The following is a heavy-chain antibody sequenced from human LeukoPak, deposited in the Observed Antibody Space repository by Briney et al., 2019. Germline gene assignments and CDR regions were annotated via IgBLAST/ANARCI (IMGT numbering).Heavy chain of an antibody. V-gene: IGHV4/OR15-8*01. Sequence: SETLSLTCDVSGGSIDSTNWWNWVRQPPGKGLEWIGEIHHDGRINYNPSLKSRVTLSVDKSKNQFSLRLNSVAAADTAMYYCARSHDHLWGNYPDYWGQGTLVTVSS. J-gene: IGHJ4*02. CDR3: ARSHDHLWGNYPDY. CDR2: IHHDGRI. CDR1: GGSIDSTNW. D-gene: IGHD3-16*02.